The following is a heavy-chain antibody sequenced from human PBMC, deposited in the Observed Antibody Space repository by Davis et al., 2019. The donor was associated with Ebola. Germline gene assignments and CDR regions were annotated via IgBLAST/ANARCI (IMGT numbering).Heavy chain of an antibody. Sequence: ASVKVSCKASGYSFPNHDISWVRQAPGQGLEWMGWISTNTGNPTYAQGFTGRFVFSLDTSVSTAYLQISSLTAEDTAVYFCAREIPQYNFDYWGQGTLVTVSS. V-gene: IGHV7-4-1*02. CDR2: ISTNTGNP. CDR3: AREIPQYNFDY. CDR1: GYSFPNHD. J-gene: IGHJ4*02. D-gene: IGHD1-1*01.